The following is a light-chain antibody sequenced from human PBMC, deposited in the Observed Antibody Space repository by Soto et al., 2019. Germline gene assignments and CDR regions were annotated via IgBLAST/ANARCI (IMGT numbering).Light chain of an antibody. V-gene: IGKV3-11*01. CDR3: QQRSNWPPEVT. Sequence: EIVLTQSPDTLSLSPGERATLSCRASQSVSSSLAWYQQKPGQAPRLLIYDASNRATGIPARFSGSRSGTDFTLTNSRLEPEDFAEYYCQQRSNWPPEVTFGPGTKVDIK. J-gene: IGKJ3*01. CDR1: QSVSSS. CDR2: DAS.